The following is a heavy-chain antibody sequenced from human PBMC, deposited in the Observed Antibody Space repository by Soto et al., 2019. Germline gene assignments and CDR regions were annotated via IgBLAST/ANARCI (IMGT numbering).Heavy chain of an antibody. CDR1: GGTFSSYA. CDR3: ASSRITMVPYGMDV. V-gene: IGHV1-69*13. CDR2: IVPIFGTP. J-gene: IGHJ6*02. Sequence: SVKVSCKASGGTFSSYAINWVRQAPGQGLEWMGGIVPIFGTPNYAQKFQGRVTITADESTTTAYMELSGLRSEDTAVYYCASSRITMVPYGMDVWGQGTTVTVSS. D-gene: IGHD3-10*01.